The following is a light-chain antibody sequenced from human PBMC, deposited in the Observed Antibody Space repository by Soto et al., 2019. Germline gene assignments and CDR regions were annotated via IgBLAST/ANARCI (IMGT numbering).Light chain of an antibody. CDR1: QSVGSN. J-gene: IGKJ4*01. CDR2: GAS. Sequence: EIVMTQSPATLSVSPGERATLSCRASQSVGSNLAWYQQKPGQAPRLLVSGASTRATGIPASFSGSVSGTEFTLTISGLQSEDFAVYYCQQYNNWPLTFGGGTKVEIK. CDR3: QQYNNWPLT. V-gene: IGKV3-15*01.